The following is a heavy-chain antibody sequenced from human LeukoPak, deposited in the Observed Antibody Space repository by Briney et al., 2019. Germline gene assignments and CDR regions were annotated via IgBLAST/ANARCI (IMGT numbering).Heavy chain of an antibody. CDR2: INPSGGST. D-gene: IGHD3-22*01. V-gene: IGHV1-46*01. Sequence: ASVTVSCKSSGYTFTSYYMHWVRQAPGQGLEWMGIINPSGGSTSYAQKFQGRVTMTRDTSTSTVYMELSSLRSEDTAVYYCAREPDSSGYFNWFDPWGQGTLVTVSS. CDR1: GYTFTSYY. J-gene: IGHJ5*02. CDR3: AREPDSSGYFNWFDP.